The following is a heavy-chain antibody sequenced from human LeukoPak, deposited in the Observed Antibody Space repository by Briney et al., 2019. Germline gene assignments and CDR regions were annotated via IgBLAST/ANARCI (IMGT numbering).Heavy chain of an antibody. Sequence: GESLKISCKGSGYSFTSYWIGWVRQMPGKGLEWMGIIHPGDSDTRYSPSFQGQVTISADKSISTAYLQWSTLKASDTAIYYCARGGTYYYYHMDVWGKGTTVTVFS. CDR2: IHPGDSDT. CDR3: ARGGTYYYYHMDV. V-gene: IGHV5-51*01. D-gene: IGHD2-15*01. J-gene: IGHJ6*03. CDR1: GYSFTSYW.